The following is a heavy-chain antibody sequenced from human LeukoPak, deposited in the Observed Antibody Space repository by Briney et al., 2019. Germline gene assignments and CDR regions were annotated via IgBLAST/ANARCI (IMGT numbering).Heavy chain of an antibody. CDR2: INHSGST. Sequence: SGTLSLTCAVYGGSFSGYYWSWIRQPPGKGLEWIGEINHSGSTNYNPSLKSRVTISVDTSKNQFSLKLSSVTAADTAVYYCARVDYYDSSGYYDYWGQGTLVTVSS. CDR1: GGSFSGYY. D-gene: IGHD3-22*01. CDR3: ARVDYYDSSGYYDY. J-gene: IGHJ4*02. V-gene: IGHV4-34*01.